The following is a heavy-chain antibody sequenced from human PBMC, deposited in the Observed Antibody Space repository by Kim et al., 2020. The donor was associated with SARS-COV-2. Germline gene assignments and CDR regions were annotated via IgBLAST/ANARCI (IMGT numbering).Heavy chain of an antibody. CDR2: MYYSGST. D-gene: IGHD1-7*01. CDR1: GGSVSSGSYY. Sequence: SETLSLTCTVSGGSVSSGSYYWNWIRQPPGKGLEWIGYMYYSGSTNYNPSLKSRVTISVDTSKNQFSLKLRSVTAADTAVYYCARITGNYDRWFDPWGQGTLVTVSS. J-gene: IGHJ5*02. V-gene: IGHV4-61*01. CDR3: ARITGNYDRWFDP.